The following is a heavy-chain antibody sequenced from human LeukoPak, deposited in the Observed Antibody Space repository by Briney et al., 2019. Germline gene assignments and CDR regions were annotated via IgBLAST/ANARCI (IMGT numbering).Heavy chain of an antibody. CDR1: GFTFSSYS. D-gene: IGHD6-19*01. J-gene: IGHJ6*03. CDR3: ARARGSHRPRPQWLEDYYYYYYMDV. Sequence: GGSLRLSCAASGFTFSSYSMNWVRQAPGKGLEWVSSISSSSSYIYYADSVKGRFTISRDNAKNSLYLQMNSLRAEDTAVYYCARARGSHRPRPQWLEDYYYYYYMDVWGKGTTVTVSS. CDR2: ISSSSSYI. V-gene: IGHV3-21*01.